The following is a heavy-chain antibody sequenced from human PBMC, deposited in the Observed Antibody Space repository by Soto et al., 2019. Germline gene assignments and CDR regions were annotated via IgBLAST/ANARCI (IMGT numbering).Heavy chain of an antibody. CDR3: ARLNYYYGSGSALGDY. V-gene: IGHV1-18*04. J-gene: IGHJ4*02. D-gene: IGHD3-10*01. CDR2: ISAYNGNT. CDR1: GYTFTSYG. Sequence: ASVKVSCKASGYTFTSYGISWVRQAPGQGLEWMGWISAYNGNTNYAQKLQGRVTMTTDTSTSTAYMELRSLRSDDTAVYYCARLNYYYGSGSALGDYWGQGTLVTVSS.